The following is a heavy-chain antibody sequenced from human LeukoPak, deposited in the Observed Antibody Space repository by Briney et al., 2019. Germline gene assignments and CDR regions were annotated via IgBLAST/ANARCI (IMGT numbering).Heavy chain of an antibody. V-gene: IGHV1-8*01. D-gene: IGHD1-1*01. Sequence: AASVKVSCKASGYTFTSYDINWVRQATGQGLEGMGWMNPNSGNTGYAQKFQGRVTMTRNTSISTAYMELSSLRSEDTAVYYCARGTWNDFYYYYGMDVWGQGTTVTVSS. CDR1: GYTFTSYD. CDR2: MNPNSGNT. CDR3: ARGTWNDFYYYYGMDV. J-gene: IGHJ6*02.